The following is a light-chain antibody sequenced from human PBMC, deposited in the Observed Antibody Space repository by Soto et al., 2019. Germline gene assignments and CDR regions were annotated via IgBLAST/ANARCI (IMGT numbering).Light chain of an antibody. Sequence: DIQMTQSPSSLSASVGDRVTITCRASQSISSYLNWYQQKPGKAPKLLIYAASSLQSGVPSRFSGSGSGTDFTLNISSLQPEDFATYYCQPSYGTPLTFGGGTKVEIK. CDR3: QPSYGTPLT. J-gene: IGKJ4*01. V-gene: IGKV1-39*01. CDR1: QSISSY. CDR2: AAS.